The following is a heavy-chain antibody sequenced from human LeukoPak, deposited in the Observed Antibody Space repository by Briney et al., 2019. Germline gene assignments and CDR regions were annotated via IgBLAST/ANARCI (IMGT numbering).Heavy chain of an antibody. CDR3: ARDRGRSHFDY. V-gene: IGHV3-66*01. D-gene: IGHD3/OR15-3a*01. Sequence: GGSLRLSCAASGFTVSSNYMSWVRQAPGKGLEWVSGIYSGGSTYYADSVKGRFTIPRDNSKNTLYLQMNSLRAEDTAVYYCARDRGRSHFDYWGQGTLVTVSS. CDR2: IYSGGST. J-gene: IGHJ4*02. CDR1: GFTVSSNY.